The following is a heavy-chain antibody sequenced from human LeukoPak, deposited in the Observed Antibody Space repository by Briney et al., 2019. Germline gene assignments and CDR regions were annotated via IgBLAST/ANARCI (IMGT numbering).Heavy chain of an antibody. V-gene: IGHV3-30-3*01. CDR1: GFTFSSYA. Sequence: GRSLRLSCAASGFTFSSYAMHWVRQAPGKGLEWVAVISYDGSNKYYADSVKGRFTISRDNSKNTLYLQMNSLRAEDPAVYYCARGVVVVVAASLDYWGQGTLVTVSS. CDR2: ISYDGSNK. D-gene: IGHD2-15*01. CDR3: ARGVVVVVAASLDY. J-gene: IGHJ4*02.